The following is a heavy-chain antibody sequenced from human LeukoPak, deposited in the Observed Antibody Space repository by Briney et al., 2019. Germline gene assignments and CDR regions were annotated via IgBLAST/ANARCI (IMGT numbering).Heavy chain of an antibody. Sequence: GGSLRLSCTASGFTFSNYGMKWVRQAPGKGLEWVAVIWYDGSNKYCADSVKGRFTISRDNSKNTLYLQMNSLRAEDTAVYYCARYLRKGAYADYWGQGTLVTVSS. J-gene: IGHJ4*02. V-gene: IGHV3-33*01. CDR1: GFTFSNYG. D-gene: IGHD1-26*01. CDR2: IWYDGSNK. CDR3: ARYLRKGAYADY.